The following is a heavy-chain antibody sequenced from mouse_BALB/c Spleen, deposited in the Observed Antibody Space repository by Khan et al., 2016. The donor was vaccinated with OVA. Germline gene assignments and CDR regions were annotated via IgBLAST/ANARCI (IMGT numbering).Heavy chain of an antibody. Sequence: EVQLQESGPGLVKPSQSLSLTCTVTDYSITSEYAWNWIRQFPGNKLEWMGYISYSGSTSYHPSLKSRISFTRDTSKNQLFLQLNSVTPEDTATYYCARSVYYADAYAMDYWGQGTSVTVSS. V-gene: IGHV3-2*02. CDR1: DYSITSEYA. CDR3: ARSVYYADAYAMDY. D-gene: IGHD2-13*01. CDR2: ISYSGST. J-gene: IGHJ4*01.